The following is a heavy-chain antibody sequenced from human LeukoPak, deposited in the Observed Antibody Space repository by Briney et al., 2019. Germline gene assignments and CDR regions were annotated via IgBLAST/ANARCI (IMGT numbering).Heavy chain of an antibody. CDR1: GYTFTSYD. CDR2: MNPNSGNT. Sequence: ASVKVSCKASGYTFTSYDINWVRQATGQGLEWMGWMNPNSGNTGYAQKFQGRVTITRNTSISTAYMELSSLRSEDTAVYYCARGQFIGDFWSAYNWFDPWGQGTLVTVSS. V-gene: IGHV1-8*03. D-gene: IGHD3-3*01. CDR3: ARGQFIGDFWSAYNWFDP. J-gene: IGHJ5*02.